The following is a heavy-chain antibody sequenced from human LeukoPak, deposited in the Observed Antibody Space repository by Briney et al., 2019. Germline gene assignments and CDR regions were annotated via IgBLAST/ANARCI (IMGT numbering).Heavy chain of an antibody. CDR1: GYSISSGYY. Sequence: SETLSLTCTVSGYSISSGYYWGWIRQPPGKGLEWIGSIYHSGSTYYNPSLKSRVTISVDTSKNQFSLKLSSVTAADTAVYYCARDLSDYGDYLGIFDYWGQGTLVTVSS. J-gene: IGHJ4*02. CDR2: IYHSGST. D-gene: IGHD4-17*01. CDR3: ARDLSDYGDYLGIFDY. V-gene: IGHV4-38-2*02.